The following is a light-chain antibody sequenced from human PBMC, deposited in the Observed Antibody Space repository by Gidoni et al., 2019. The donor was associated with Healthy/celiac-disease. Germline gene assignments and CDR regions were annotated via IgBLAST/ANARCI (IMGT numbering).Light chain of an antibody. CDR1: QSVRSY. V-gene: IGKV3-11*01. J-gene: IGKJ2*01. Sequence: EMVLTQSPATLSLSPGERATLSCRASQSVRSYLAWYQQQPDQAPRLLIYDASNRATGIPARFSGSGSGTDFTLTISSLEPEDFAVYYCQQRSNWPPRYTFGQGTKLEIK. CDR3: QQRSNWPPRYT. CDR2: DAS.